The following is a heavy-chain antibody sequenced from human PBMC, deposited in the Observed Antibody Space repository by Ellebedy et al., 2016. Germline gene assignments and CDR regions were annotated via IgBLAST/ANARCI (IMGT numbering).Heavy chain of an antibody. J-gene: IGHJ4*02. Sequence: HTGGSLRLSCAASGFIFTDYWMHWVRQAPGKGLVWVSRINRDGTNTDHADSVKGRFTISRDNAKNTVVLQMNSLETEDTAVYYCVRGSFDKWGLGIQVTVSS. CDR2: INRDGTNT. CDR1: GFIFTDYW. CDR3: VRGSFDK. V-gene: IGHV3-74*01.